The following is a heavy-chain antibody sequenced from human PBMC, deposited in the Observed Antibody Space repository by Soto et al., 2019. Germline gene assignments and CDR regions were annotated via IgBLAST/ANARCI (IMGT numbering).Heavy chain of an antibody. CDR2: VYYSGST. Sequence: PSETLSLTCSVSGGSVTLTSYYWGWIRQPPGKGLEWIGNVYYSGSTNYNPSLKSRVTISVDTSKNQFSLSLKSVTAADTAVYYCARDPPATRHGMDVWGRGTTVTV. V-gene: IGHV4-39*02. CDR3: ARDPPATRHGMDV. CDR1: GGSVTLTSYY. J-gene: IGHJ6*02.